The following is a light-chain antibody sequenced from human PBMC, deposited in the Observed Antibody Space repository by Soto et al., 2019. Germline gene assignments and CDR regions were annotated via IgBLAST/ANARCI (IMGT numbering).Light chain of an antibody. CDR1: SSNIGRNT. V-gene: IGLV1-44*01. Sequence: QSLLTQPPSASGAHGQRVPISCSGSSSNIGRNTVHWYQQLPGTAPKLHIYGNNQRPSGVPDRFSGSKSGTSASLAISGLQSEDEADYYCAAWDDSLNGTVFGGGTKLTVL. CDR2: GNN. CDR3: AAWDDSLNGTV. J-gene: IGLJ3*02.